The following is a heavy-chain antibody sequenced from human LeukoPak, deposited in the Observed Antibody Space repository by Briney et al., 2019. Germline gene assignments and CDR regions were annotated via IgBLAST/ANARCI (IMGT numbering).Heavy chain of an antibody. V-gene: IGHV3-48*02. CDR1: GFTFGTYA. CDR3: ARDAGSGYFDY. D-gene: IGHD6-19*01. J-gene: IGHJ4*02. Sequence: GGSLRLSCAASGFTFGTYAMNWVRQAPGPGLEWVSYISSSSSTIYFTDSVKGRLTISRDNAKNSLYLQMNGLRDEDTAVYYCARDAGSGYFDYWGQGTLVTVSS. CDR2: ISSSSSTI.